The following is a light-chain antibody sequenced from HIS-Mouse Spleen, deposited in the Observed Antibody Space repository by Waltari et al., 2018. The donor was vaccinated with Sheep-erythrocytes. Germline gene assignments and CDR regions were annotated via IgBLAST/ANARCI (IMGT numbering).Light chain of an antibody. V-gene: IGLV3-27*01. J-gene: IGLJ3*02. CDR3: YSAADNVWV. Sequence: SYELTQPSSVSVSPGQTARITCSGDVLAKKYARWFQQKPGQAPVLVIYKDSERPSGIPERFSGSSPGTTVTLTISGAQVEDEADYYCYSAADNVWVFGGGTKLTVL. CDR2: KDS. CDR1: VLAKKY.